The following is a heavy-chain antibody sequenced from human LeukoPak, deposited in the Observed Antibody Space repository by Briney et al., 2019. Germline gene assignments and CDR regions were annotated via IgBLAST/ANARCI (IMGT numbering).Heavy chain of an antibody. CDR1: GFTFSNYW. D-gene: IGHD3-3*01. V-gene: IGHV3-74*01. Sequence: GGTLRLSCAGSGFTFSNYWVHWVRQAPGKGLVWVSRINVAGRRTEYADFVKGRFTISRDNAKNTLYLQMNSLSAEDTAMYYCARSMSGGRELWGQGTLVTV. J-gene: IGHJ4*02. CDR2: INVAGRRT. CDR3: ARSMSGGREL.